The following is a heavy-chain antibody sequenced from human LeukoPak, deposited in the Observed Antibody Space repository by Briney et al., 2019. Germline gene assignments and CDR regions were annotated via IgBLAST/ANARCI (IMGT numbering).Heavy chain of an antibody. D-gene: IGHD6-19*01. CDR1: EGTFSSYV. V-gene: IGHV1-69*06. J-gene: IGHJ4*02. CDR3: AMGVGAPEDLAVAADFDY. Sequence: SVKVSCKASEGTFSSYVINWVRQAPGQGLEWVGGIIPIFGTANYAQKFQGRVTITADKSTSTAYMELSSLRSEDTAVYYCAMGVGAPEDLAVAADFDYWGQGTLVTVSS. CDR2: IIPIFGTA.